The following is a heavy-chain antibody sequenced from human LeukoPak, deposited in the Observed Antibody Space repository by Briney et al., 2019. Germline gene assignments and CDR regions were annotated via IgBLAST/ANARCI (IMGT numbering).Heavy chain of an antibody. J-gene: IGHJ6*03. CDR2: TNHSGST. CDR3: ARGELQGHYYYYYYMDV. V-gene: IGHV4-34*01. D-gene: IGHD1-26*01. CDR1: GGSFSGYY. Sequence: SETLSLTCAVYGGSFSGYYWSWIRQPPGKGLEWIGETNHSGSTNYNPSLKSRVTISVDTSKNQFSLKLSSVTAADTAVYYCARGELQGHYYYYYYMDVWGKGTTVTVSS.